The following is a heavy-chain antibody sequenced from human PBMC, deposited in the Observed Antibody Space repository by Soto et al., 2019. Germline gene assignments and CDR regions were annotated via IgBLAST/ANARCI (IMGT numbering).Heavy chain of an antibody. J-gene: IGHJ4*03. CDR3: ARHRGAHYDSSGYHYALDY. V-gene: IGHV5-10-1*01. Sequence: GEALKISCKGCGYSFRNNWITWVRHMPEKGLELMGRIDLSDSYKSYSPTFQGDVSFSADTSINTAYLQWSSLRASDTAMYYCARHRGAHYDSSGYHYALDYWGQGTPVTVSS. CDR2: IDLSDSYK. D-gene: IGHD3-22*01. CDR1: GYSFRNNW.